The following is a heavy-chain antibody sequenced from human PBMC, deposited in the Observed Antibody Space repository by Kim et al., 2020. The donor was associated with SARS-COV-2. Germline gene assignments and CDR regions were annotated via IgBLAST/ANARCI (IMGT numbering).Heavy chain of an antibody. V-gene: IGHV4-39*01. J-gene: IGHJ4*02. Sequence: SETLSLTCTVSGASISSSSYSWGWVHQPPGKGLEWIGSIYYSGSTYYNPSLKSRITISVYTSKNQFSLNLSSVTAADSAVYYCARLGGTYYQDFDYWGQGTLVTVSS. CDR1: GASISSSSYS. CDR3: ARLGGTYYQDFDY. D-gene: IGHD1-26*01. CDR2: IYYSGST.